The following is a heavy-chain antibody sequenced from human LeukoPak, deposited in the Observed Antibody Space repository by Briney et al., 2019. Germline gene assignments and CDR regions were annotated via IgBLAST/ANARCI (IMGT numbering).Heavy chain of an antibody. D-gene: IGHD2-15*01. CDR3: ARDRDCGDGGCYPHFDY. Sequence: GGSLRLSCAASGFTFSSNWMSWVHQAPGKGLEWVANIRQDGSDKYYMDSVKGRFTISRDNAKNSLSLQMNSLRVEDTAVYYCARDRDCGDGGCYPHFDYWGQGVRVTVSS. V-gene: IGHV3-7*01. CDR1: GFTFSSNW. CDR2: IRQDGSDK. J-gene: IGHJ4*02.